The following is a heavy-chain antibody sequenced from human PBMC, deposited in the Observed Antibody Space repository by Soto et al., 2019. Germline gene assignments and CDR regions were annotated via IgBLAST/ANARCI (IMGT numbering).Heavy chain of an antibody. J-gene: IGHJ3*02. CDR3: AKFKTYYDFWSGYPDDAFDI. Sequence: GGSLRLSCAASGFTFSSYAMSWVRQAPGKGLEWVSAISGSGGSTYYADSVKGRFTISRDNSKNTLYLQMNSLRAEDTAVYYCAKFKTYYDFWSGYPDDAFDIWSQGTMVTVSS. CDR1: GFTFSSYA. CDR2: ISGSGGST. D-gene: IGHD3-3*01. V-gene: IGHV3-23*01.